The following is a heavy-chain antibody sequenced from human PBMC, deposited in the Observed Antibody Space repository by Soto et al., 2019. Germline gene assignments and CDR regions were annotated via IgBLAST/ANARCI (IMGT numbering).Heavy chain of an antibody. CDR1: GGTFSSYA. CDR2: IIPIFGTA. V-gene: IGHV1-69*13. CDR3: ARSSKIMITFGASPDYYYYYYGMDV. D-gene: IGHD3-16*01. Sequence: GASVKVSCKASGGTFSSYAISWVRQAPGQGLEWKGGIIPIFGTANYAQKFQGRVTITADESTSTAYMEMSSLRSEDTAVYYCARSSKIMITFGASPDYYYYYYGMDVWGQGTTVTVSS. J-gene: IGHJ6*02.